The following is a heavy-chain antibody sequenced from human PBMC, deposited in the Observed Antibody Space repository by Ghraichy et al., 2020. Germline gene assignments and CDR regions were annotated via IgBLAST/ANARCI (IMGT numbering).Heavy chain of an antibody. Sequence: GGSLRLSCAASGFTFSSYSMNWVRQAPGKGLEWVSSISSSSSYIYYADSVKGRFTISRDNAKNSLYLQMNSLRAEDTAVYYCARVTNFITIFGVVIIPDYYYYGMDVWGQGTTVTVSS. CDR3: ARVTNFITIFGVVIIPDYYYYGMDV. D-gene: IGHD3-3*01. CDR1: GFTFSSYS. J-gene: IGHJ6*02. V-gene: IGHV3-21*01. CDR2: ISSSSSYI.